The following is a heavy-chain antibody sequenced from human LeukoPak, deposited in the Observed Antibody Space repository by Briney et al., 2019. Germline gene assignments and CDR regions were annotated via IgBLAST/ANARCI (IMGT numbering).Heavy chain of an antibody. CDR3: ARDRASMIVVIISPDAFDI. D-gene: IGHD3-22*01. V-gene: IGHV1-18*01. J-gene: IGHJ3*02. CDR1: GYTFTSYG. CDR2: ISGYNGNT. Sequence: ASVKVSCKAPGYTFTSYGISWVRQAPGQGLEWMGWISGYNGNTNYAQKFQGRVTMTTDTSTSTAYMEVRSLRSDDTAVYYCARDRASMIVVIISPDAFDIWGQGTMVTVSS.